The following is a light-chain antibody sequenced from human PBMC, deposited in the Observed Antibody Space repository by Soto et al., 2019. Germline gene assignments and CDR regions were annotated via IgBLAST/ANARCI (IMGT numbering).Light chain of an antibody. Sequence: QSALTQPASVSGSLGQSITISCTGTSSDVGAYDYVSWYQQHPDKAPKLMIYEVSNRPSGVSNRFSGSKSVNTATLTISGLQAEDEADYYCSSYTSSSTRVFGTGTKLTVL. CDR1: SSDVGAYDY. V-gene: IGLV2-14*03. CDR3: SSYTSSSTRV. J-gene: IGLJ1*01. CDR2: EVS.